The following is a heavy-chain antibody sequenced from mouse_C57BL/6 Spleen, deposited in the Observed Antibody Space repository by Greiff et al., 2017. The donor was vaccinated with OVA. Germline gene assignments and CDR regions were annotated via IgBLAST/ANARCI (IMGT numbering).Heavy chain of an antibody. Sequence: EVKLQESGGGLVQPGGSLKLSCAASGFTFSDYYMYWVRQTPEKRLEWVAYISNGGGSTYYPDTVKGRFTISRDNAKNTLYLQMSRLKSEDTAMYYYARHGPIYDGYYVGAMDYWGQGTSVTVSS. V-gene: IGHV5-12*01. CDR1: GFTFSDYY. CDR3: ARHGPIYDGYYVGAMDY. J-gene: IGHJ4*01. D-gene: IGHD2-3*01. CDR2: ISNGGGST.